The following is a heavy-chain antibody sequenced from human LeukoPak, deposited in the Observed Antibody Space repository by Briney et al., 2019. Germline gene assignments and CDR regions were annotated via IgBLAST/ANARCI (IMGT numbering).Heavy chain of an antibody. V-gene: IGHV3-33*01. Sequence: GGSLRLSCAASGFTFSSYGMHWVRQAPGKGLEWMAVIWYDGSNKYYADSVKGRFTISRDNSKNTLYLQMNSLRAEDTAVYYCARDYDDYYFDYWGQGTLVTVSS. CDR3: ARDYDDYYFDY. J-gene: IGHJ4*02. D-gene: IGHD3-16*01. CDR2: IWYDGSNK. CDR1: GFTFSSYG.